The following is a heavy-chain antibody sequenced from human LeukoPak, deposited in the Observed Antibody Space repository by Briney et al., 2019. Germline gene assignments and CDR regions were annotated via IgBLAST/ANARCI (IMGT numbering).Heavy chain of an antibody. Sequence: GGSLRLSRAASGFTFSSYSMNWVRQAPGKGLEWVSSISSSSSYIYYADSVKGRFTISRDNAKNSLYLQMNSLRAEDTAVYYCARDYDFWSGYYYYWGQGTLVTVSS. CDR1: GFTFSSYS. CDR2: ISSSSSYI. J-gene: IGHJ4*02. V-gene: IGHV3-21*01. D-gene: IGHD3-3*01. CDR3: ARDYDFWSGYYYY.